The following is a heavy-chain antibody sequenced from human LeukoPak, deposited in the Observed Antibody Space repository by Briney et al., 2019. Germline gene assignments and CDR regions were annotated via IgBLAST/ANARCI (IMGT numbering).Heavy chain of an antibody. CDR2: ISSTSPRAI. V-gene: IGHV3-11*01. CDR3: AGHARGSYLVY. Sequence: GGSLRLSCAASGFDFSDYYMSWIRQAPGKGLEWVSLISSTSPRAISYGDSVKGRFTTSRDDAKDSLFLQMNNLRVEDTAMYYCAGHARGSYLVYWGQGILVIVSS. D-gene: IGHD6-6*01. J-gene: IGHJ4*02. CDR1: GFDFSDYY.